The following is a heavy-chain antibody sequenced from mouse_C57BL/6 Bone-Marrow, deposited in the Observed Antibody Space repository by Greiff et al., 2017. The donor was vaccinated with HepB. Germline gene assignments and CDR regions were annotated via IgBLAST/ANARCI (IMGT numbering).Heavy chain of an antibody. Sequence: QVQLQQSGAELVRPGTSVKMSCKASGYTFTNYWIGWAKQRPGHGLEWIGDIYPGGGYTNYNEKFKGKATLTADKSSSTAYMQFSSLTSEDSAIYYCARAGSGWYFDVGGTGTTVTVSA. CDR1: GYTFTNYW. CDR2: IYPGGGYT. V-gene: IGHV1-63*01. J-gene: IGHJ1*03. CDR3: ARAGSGWYFDV. D-gene: IGHD1-1*01.